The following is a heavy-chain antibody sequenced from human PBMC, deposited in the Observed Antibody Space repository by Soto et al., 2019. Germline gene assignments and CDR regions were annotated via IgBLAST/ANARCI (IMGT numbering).Heavy chain of an antibody. V-gene: IGHV1-69*01. CDR3: ARAVDMERGLVGAFDS. Sequence: QVQLVQSGAEVKKPGSSVKVSCKASGGTFSSYAISWVRQAPGQGLEWMGGIIPIFGTANYAQKFQGRVTITADESTSTAYMERSSRRSEDTAVYYSARAVDMERGLVGAFDSWGQGTLVTVSS. J-gene: IGHJ4*02. CDR1: GGTFSSYA. D-gene: IGHD1-26*01. CDR2: IIPIFGTA.